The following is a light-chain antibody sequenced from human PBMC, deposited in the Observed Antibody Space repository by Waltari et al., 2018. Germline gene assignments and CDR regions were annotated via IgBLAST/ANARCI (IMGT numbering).Light chain of an antibody. J-gene: IGLJ1*01. CDR1: SRDVGGSHF. V-gene: IGLV2-11*01. CDR3: CSYVDTYTYV. Sequence: QSALTQPRSVPGPPGQSVTIPCTGTSRDVGGSHFVSWFQQLPGSAPKLLIYDVSERPPGVPDRFSGSKSANTASLTISGLQAEDEADYYCCSYVDTYTYVFGPGTRVIVL. CDR2: DVS.